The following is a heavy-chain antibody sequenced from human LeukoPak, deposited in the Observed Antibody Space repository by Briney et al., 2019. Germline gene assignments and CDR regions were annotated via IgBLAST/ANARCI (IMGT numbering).Heavy chain of an antibody. J-gene: IGHJ4*02. CDR2: IYSGGTT. CDR3: ARDQYSYAHAAH. CDR1: GLTVSSYA. D-gene: IGHD5-18*01. Sequence: GESLRLSCGASGLTVSSYAMSWVRQAPGKGLEWVSVIYSGGTTYYADSVKGRFTISRDNSKNTLHLQMNSLRAEDTAVYYCARDQYSYAHAAHWGQGTLVTVSS. V-gene: IGHV3-66*01.